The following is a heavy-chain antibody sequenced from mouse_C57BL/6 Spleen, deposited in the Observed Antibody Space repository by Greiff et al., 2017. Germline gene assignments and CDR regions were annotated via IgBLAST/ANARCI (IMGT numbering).Heavy chain of an antibody. CDR2: INYDGSST. Sequence: EVQRVESEGGLVQPGSSMKLSCTASGFTFSDYYMAWVRQVPEKGLEWVANINYDGSSTYYLDSLKSRFIISRDNAKNILYLQMSSLKSEDTATYYCARDKEGFDYWGQGTTLTVSS. J-gene: IGHJ2*01. V-gene: IGHV5-16*01. CDR1: GFTFSDYY. CDR3: ARDKEGFDY.